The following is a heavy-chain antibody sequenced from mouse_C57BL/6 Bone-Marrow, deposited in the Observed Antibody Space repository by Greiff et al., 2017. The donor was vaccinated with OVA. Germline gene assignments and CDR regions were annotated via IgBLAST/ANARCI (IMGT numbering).Heavy chain of an antibody. V-gene: IGHV1-18*01. Sequence: VQLQQSGPELVKPGASVKIPCKASGNTFTDYNMDWVKQSHGKSLEWIGDINPNNGGTIYNQKFKGKATLTVDKSSSTAYMELRSLTSEDTAVYYCARGDYDYDGAAWFAYWGQGTLVTVSA. CDR3: ARGDYDYDGAAWFAY. D-gene: IGHD2-4*01. J-gene: IGHJ3*01. CDR2: INPNNGGT. CDR1: GNTFTDYN.